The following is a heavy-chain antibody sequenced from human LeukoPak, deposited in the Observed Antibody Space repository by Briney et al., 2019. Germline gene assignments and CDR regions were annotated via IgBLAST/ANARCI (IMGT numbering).Heavy chain of an antibody. CDR2: ISAYNGNT. CDR1: GYTFTSYG. D-gene: IGHD3-10*01. V-gene: IGHV1-18*01. Sequence: ASVKVSCKASGYTFTSYGISWVPQAPGQGLEWMGWISAYNGNTNYAQNLQGRVTMTTDPSTSTAYMDLRSLRSHDTAVYYCARDRSSSDYWGQGTLVTVSS. CDR3: ARDRSSSDY. J-gene: IGHJ4*02.